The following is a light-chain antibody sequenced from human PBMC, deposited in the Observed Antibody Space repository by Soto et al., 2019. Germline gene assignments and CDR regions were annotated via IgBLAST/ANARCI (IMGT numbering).Light chain of an antibody. V-gene: IGKV3-20*01. Sequence: EIVLTQSPGTLSLSPGERATLSCRASQSVSSSYLAWYQQKPGQAPRLLIYGASSRATGIPERFSGSGSGTDFTLTISSLEPEDFAVYYCQQFNDWPRTFGQGTK. CDR3: QQFNDWPRT. CDR1: QSVSSSY. CDR2: GAS. J-gene: IGKJ1*01.